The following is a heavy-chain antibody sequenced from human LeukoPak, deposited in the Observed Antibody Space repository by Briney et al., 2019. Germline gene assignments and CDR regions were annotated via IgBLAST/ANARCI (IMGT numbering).Heavy chain of an antibody. CDR3: ARGQVAARLAH. J-gene: IGHJ4*02. D-gene: IGHD6-6*01. CDR2: IDHSGNT. V-gene: IGHV4-34*01. CDR1: DGSFSGYY. Sequence: SETLSLTCAVSDGSFSGYYCSWLRQVPGKGLEWIGEIDHSGNTNYNPSLKSRVTISVDTSKNQFSLKLNSVTAADTAVYYCARGQVAARLAHGGQGTLVTVSS.